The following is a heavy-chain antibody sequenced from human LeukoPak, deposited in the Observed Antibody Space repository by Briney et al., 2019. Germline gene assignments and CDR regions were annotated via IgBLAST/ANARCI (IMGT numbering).Heavy chain of an antibody. CDR2: IYPGDSDT. J-gene: IGHJ4*02. D-gene: IGHD2-2*01. CDR1: GYSFTNYW. CDR3: ARRQGCSSTSCPPDS. Sequence: GESLKISCKGSGYSFTNYWIGWVRQMPGKGLEWMGIIYPGDSDTRYSPSFQGHVTMSADKSINTAYLQWSSLKASDTAMYYCARRQGCSSTSCPPDSWGQGTLVTVSS. V-gene: IGHV5-51*01.